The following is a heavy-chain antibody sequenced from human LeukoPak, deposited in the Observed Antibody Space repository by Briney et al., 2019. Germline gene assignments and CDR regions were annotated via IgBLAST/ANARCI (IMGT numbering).Heavy chain of an antibody. J-gene: IGHJ4*02. CDR1: GGSISSSSYY. D-gene: IGHD3-16*01. CDR3: ARAGFDFDY. CDR2: MIHSGST. V-gene: IGHV4-39*07. Sequence: SETLSLTCTVSGGSISSSSYYWGWIRQPPGKGLEWVGEMIHSGSTNYNPSLKSRVTISVDTSKNQFSLKVSSVTAADTAVYYCARAGFDFDYWGQGTLVTVSS.